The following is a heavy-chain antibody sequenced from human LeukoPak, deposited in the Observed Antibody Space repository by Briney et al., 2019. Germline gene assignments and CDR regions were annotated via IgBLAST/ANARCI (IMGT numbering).Heavy chain of an antibody. CDR2: IFGSGGSP. D-gene: IGHD2-15*01. CDR3: GKTTVGYSSGRYPGWPVDY. J-gene: IGHJ4*02. Sequence: GGSLRLSCAASGFTFSSYATYWVRQAPGKGLEWISGIFGSGGSPHYADSVKGRFTISRDNFQNTVYLQLGSLRVEDTAVYYCGKTTVGYSSGRYPGWPVDYWGQGALVTVSS. V-gene: IGHV3-23*01. CDR1: GFTFSSYA.